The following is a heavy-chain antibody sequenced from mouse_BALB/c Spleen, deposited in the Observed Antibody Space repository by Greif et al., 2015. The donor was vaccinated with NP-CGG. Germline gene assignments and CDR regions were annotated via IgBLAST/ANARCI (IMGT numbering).Heavy chain of an antibody. CDR3: ARWYGSSYVDY. V-gene: IGHV1-80*01. J-gene: IGHJ2*01. D-gene: IGHD1-1*01. CDR1: GYAFSSYW. CDR2: IYPGDGDT. Sequence: QVQLKESGAELVRPGSSVKISCKASGYAFSSYWMNWVKQRPEQGLEWIGQIYPGDGDTNYNGKFKGKATLTADKSSSTAYMQLSSLTSEDSAVYFCARWYGSSYVDYWGQGTTLTVSS.